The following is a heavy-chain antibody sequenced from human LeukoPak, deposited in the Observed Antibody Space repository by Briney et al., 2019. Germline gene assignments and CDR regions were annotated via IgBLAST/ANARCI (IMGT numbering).Heavy chain of an antibody. J-gene: IGHJ5*01. Sequence: PSETLSLTCTVSGDSISGFYWNWIRQPPGKRLEWIGNIDYSGSSNYNPSLESRVTISIDTSRKQFFLKLDSVTAADTAVYYCALAPNSNWFDFWGQGTLVTVSS. V-gene: IGHV4-59*08. CDR3: ALAPNSNWFDF. CDR1: GDSISGFY. CDR2: IDYSGSS. D-gene: IGHD2-8*01.